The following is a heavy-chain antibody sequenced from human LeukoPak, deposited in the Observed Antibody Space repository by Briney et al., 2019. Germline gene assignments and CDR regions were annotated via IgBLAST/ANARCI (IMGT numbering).Heavy chain of an antibody. V-gene: IGHV3-73*01. D-gene: IGHD3-22*01. J-gene: IGHJ4*02. CDR1: GFTFSGSA. CDR2: IRSKANNYAT. Sequence: GESLQLSCAASGFTFSGSAIHWVRQASGKGLEWVGRIRSKANNYATAYAESVKGRFTLSRDDSKNTAYLQMDSLKTEDTAVYYCASRGDSSGYSYPFDYWGQGTLVTVSS. CDR3: ASRGDSSGYSYPFDY.